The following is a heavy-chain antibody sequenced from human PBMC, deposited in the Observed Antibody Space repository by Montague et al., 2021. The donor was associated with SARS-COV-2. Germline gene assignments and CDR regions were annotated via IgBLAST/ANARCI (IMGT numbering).Heavy chain of an antibody. V-gene: IGHV4-39*01. D-gene: IGHD5-18*01. CDR3: SCPGSGYSYGLGAFDY. CDR2: IYYTENT. CDR1: GGSISNSIYY. Sequence: SETLSLTCTVSGGSISNSIYYWDWIRQPPGKGLEWIGRIYYTENTYYNPSLKSRVTISIDTSKNQFSLKLSSVTAPDAAVYYCSCPGSGYSYGLGAFDYWGQGTLVTVSS. J-gene: IGHJ4*02.